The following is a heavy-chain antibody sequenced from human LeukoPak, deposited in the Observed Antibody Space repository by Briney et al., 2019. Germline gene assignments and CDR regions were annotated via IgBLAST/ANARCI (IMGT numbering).Heavy chain of an antibody. V-gene: IGHV3-23*01. Sequence: GGSLRLAWAAAGFTFSTNAMSWVRHAPGKWRGWVSGIGGGGHTTYYAGSVKGRFTISRDNSKNTLYLQMNSLRAEDTAVYYCAKGPWFYDSSTYYYEGMDVWGKGTTVTVSS. D-gene: IGHD3-22*01. CDR3: AKGPWFYDSSTYYYEGMDV. CDR1: GFTFSTNA. CDR2: IGGGGHTT. J-gene: IGHJ6*04.